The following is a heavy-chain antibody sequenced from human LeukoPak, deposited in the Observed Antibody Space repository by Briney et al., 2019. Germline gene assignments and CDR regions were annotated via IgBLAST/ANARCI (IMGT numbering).Heavy chain of an antibody. CDR2: ISYDGSNK. Sequence: GRSLRLSCAASGFTFSSYAMHWVRQAPGKGLEWVAVISYDGSNKYYADSVKGRFTISRDNSENTLYLQMNSLRAEDTAVYYCARDRVVSRDGFDYWGQGTLVTVSS. CDR1: GFTFSSYA. V-gene: IGHV3-30*01. CDR3: ARDRVVSRDGFDY. J-gene: IGHJ4*02. D-gene: IGHD3-3*01.